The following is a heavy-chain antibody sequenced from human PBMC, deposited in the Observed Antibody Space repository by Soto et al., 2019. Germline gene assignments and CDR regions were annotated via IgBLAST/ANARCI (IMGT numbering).Heavy chain of an antibody. CDR1: GFTFSSYA. CDR3: ATQDYYYYDSSGYGVYGMDV. J-gene: IGHJ6*02. D-gene: IGHD3-22*01. CDR2: ISGSGGST. Sequence: GGSLRLSCAASGFTFSSYAMSWVRQAPGKGLEWVSAISGSGGSTYYADSVKGRFTISRDNSKNTLYLQMNSLRAEDTAVYYCATQDYYYYDSSGYGVYGMDVWGQGTTVTVSS. V-gene: IGHV3-23*01.